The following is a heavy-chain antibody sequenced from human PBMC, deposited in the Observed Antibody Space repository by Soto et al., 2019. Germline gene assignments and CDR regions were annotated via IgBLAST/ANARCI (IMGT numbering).Heavy chain of an antibody. CDR3: AGCSSTTCYAGYYYGMDV. CDR1: GFTFGSYA. D-gene: IGHD2-2*01. CDR2: ISHSGDRT. J-gene: IGHJ6*02. Sequence: EVQVLESGGGLVQPGGSLRLSCAASGFTFGSYAMTWVRQAPGKGLDGVSGISHSGDRTYYADSVKGRFTISRDNPQNTLYLQMNRLRAEDTAIYYCAGCSSTTCYAGYYYGMDVWGQGTTVTVSS. V-gene: IGHV3-23*01.